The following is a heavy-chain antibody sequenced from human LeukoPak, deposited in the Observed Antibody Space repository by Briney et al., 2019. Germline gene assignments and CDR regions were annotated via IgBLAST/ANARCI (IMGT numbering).Heavy chain of an antibody. V-gene: IGHV3-74*01. CDR3: IRDFRSADL. CDR1: GFTFSKYW. J-gene: IGHJ5*02. CDR2: IYVDGRTT. Sequence: PGGSLRLSCVASGFTFSKYWMHWVRQPPGKGLVWVSRIYVDGRTTNYEDSVKGRFTISRENAKNTVYLEMNSLSVEDTATYYCIRDFRSADLWGQGTLVTVTS.